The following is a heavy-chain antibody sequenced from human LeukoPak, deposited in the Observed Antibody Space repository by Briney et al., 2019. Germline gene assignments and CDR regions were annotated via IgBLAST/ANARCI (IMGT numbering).Heavy chain of an antibody. J-gene: IGHJ3*02. CDR2: IIPIFGTA. V-gene: IGHV1-69*05. CDR3: ARGGYSSSSGAFDI. Sequence: SVKVSCKASGGTFSSYAISWVRQAPGQGLEWMGGIIPIFGTANYAQKFQGRVTMTRDMSTSTAYMELSSLRSEDTAVYYCARGGYSSSSGAFDIWGQGTMVTVSS. D-gene: IGHD6-6*01. CDR1: GGTFSSYA.